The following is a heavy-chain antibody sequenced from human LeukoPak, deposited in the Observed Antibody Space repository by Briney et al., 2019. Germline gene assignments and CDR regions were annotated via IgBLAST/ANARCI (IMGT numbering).Heavy chain of an antibody. V-gene: IGHV4-39*01. CDR1: GGSISSSSYY. J-gene: IGHJ4*02. Sequence: PSETLSLTCTVSGGSISSSSYYWGWIRQPPGKGLEWIGSIYYSGSTYYNPSLKSRVTISVDTSRNQFSLKLSSVTAADTAVYYCARVLPRDYFDYWGQGTLVTVSS. CDR2: IYYSGST. CDR3: ARVLPRDYFDY.